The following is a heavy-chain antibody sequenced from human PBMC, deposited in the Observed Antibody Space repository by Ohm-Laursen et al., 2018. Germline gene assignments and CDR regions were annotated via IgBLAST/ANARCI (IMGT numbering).Heavy chain of an antibody. CDR1: GGTFSSYA. J-gene: IGHJ6*02. D-gene: IGHD3-22*01. CDR2: IIPIFGTA. Sequence: SSVKVSCKASGGTFSSYAISWVRQAPGQGLEWMGGIIPIFGTANYAQKFQGRVTITADKSTSTAYMELSSLRSEDTAVYYCAREKYYYDSSGYPYYYYGMDVWGQGTTVTVSS. CDR3: AREKYYYDSSGYPYYYYGMDV. V-gene: IGHV1-69*06.